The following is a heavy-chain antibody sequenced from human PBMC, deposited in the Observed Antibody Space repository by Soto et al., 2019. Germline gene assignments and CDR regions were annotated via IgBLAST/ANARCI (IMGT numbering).Heavy chain of an antibody. D-gene: IGHD3-3*01. J-gene: IGHJ3*01. CDR2: ISYSGVT. Sequence: SETLSLTCTVSGGSISSGGNYWSWIRQHPGKGLEWIGDISYSGVTYYNPSLKSRVSISGDTSKNQFSLNLSSVTAADTAVYYCALSIFGVAPAAFDVWGQGTKVTVSS. V-gene: IGHV4-31*03. CDR3: ALSIFGVAPAAFDV. CDR1: GGSISSGGNY.